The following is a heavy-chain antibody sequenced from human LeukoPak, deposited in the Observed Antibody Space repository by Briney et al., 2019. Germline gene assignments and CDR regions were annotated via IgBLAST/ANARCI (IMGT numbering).Heavy chain of an antibody. CDR3: ARDVHPHSGWSVSFDY. CDR2: ISAYNGNT. J-gene: IGHJ4*02. V-gene: IGHV1-18*01. CDR1: GYIFTSYG. Sequence: ASVKVSCKASGYIFTSYGISWVRQAPGQGLERMGWISAYNGNTNYAQKLQGGVTMTTDTSTNTAYMELRSLRSDDTAVYYCARDVHPHSGWSVSFDYWGQGTLVTVSS. D-gene: IGHD6-19*01.